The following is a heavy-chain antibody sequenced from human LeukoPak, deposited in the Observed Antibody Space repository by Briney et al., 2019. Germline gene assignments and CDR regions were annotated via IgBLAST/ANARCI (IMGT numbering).Heavy chain of an antibody. CDR3: AKGLREGKYSYGIDY. CDR2: ISGSGGST. Sequence: GGSLRLSCAASGSTFSSYAMSWVRQAPGKGLEWVSAISGSGGSTYYADSVKGRFTISRDNSKNTLYLQMNSLRAEDTAVYYCAKGLREGKYSYGIDYWGQGTLVTVSS. V-gene: IGHV3-23*01. CDR1: GSTFSSYA. J-gene: IGHJ4*02. D-gene: IGHD5-18*01.